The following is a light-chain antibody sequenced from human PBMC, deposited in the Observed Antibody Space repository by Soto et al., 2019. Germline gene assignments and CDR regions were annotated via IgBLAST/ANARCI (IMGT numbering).Light chain of an antibody. CDR3: QQRSNWPSIT. CDR1: QSVSSY. CDR2: DAS. V-gene: IGKV3-11*01. Sequence: EIVLTQSPATLSLSPCEIAALSFMASQSVSSYLAWYQQKPGQAPRLLIPDASNRATGIPVRFSGSGSGTDFTLTISSLEAEDSAVYYCQQRSNWPSITFGQGTRLEI. J-gene: IGKJ5*01.